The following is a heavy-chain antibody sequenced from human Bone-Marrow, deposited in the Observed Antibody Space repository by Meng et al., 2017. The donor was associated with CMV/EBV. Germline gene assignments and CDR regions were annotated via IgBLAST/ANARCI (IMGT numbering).Heavy chain of an antibody. Sequence: GESLKISCAASGFTFSSYSMNWVRQAPGKGLEWVSYISSSSSTIYYADSVKGRFTISRDNAKNSLYLQMNSLRAEDTAVYYCARDLGEPRSSGWYFSGTTAVGGGLDYWGQGTLVTVSS. CDR3: ARDLGEPRSSGWYFSGTTAVGGGLDY. V-gene: IGHV3-48*04. CDR1: GFTFSSYS. D-gene: IGHD6-19*01. CDR2: ISSSSSTI. J-gene: IGHJ4*02.